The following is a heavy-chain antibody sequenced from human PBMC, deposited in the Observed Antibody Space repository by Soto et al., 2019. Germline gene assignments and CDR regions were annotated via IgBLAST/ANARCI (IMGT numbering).Heavy chain of an antibody. J-gene: IGHJ6*02. CDR3: ARVSGSYYYGMDV. CDR1: GGSISSSYW. CDR2: IYHSGST. Sequence: QVQLQASGPGLVKPSGTLSLTCAVSGGSISSSYWWSWVRQPPGKGLEWIGEIYHSGSTNYNTSLKSRVTISVDKSKNQFSMKVPSVTAADTAVYYCARVSGSYYYGMDVWGQGTTVTVSS. V-gene: IGHV4-4*02.